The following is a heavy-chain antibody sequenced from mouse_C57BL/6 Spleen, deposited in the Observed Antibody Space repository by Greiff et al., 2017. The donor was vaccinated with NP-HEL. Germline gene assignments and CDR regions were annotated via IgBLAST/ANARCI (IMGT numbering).Heavy chain of an antibody. J-gene: IGHJ1*03. CDR2: INYDGSST. Sequence: EVQLVESEGGLVQPGSSMKLSCTASGFTFSDYYMAWVRQVPEKGLEWVANINYDGSSTYYLDSLKSRFIISRDNAKNILYLQMSSLKSEDTATYYCARAGSNYLYWYFDVWGTGTTVTVSS. CDR1: GFTFSDYY. D-gene: IGHD2-5*01. V-gene: IGHV5-16*01. CDR3: ARAGSNYLYWYFDV.